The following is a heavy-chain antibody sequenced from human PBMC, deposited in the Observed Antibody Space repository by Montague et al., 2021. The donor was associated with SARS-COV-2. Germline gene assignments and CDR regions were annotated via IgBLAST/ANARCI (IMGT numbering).Heavy chain of an antibody. D-gene: IGHD3-10*01. CDR1: GFTFSSYA. Sequence: SLRLSCAASGFTFSSYAMSWVRRAPGKGLEWVSAISGSGGSTYYADSVKGRFTISRDNSKNTLYLQMNSLRAEDTAVYYCAGTLLWFGELLYYYGMDVWGQGTTVTVSS. J-gene: IGHJ6*02. V-gene: IGHV3-23*01. CDR3: AGTLLWFGELLYYYGMDV. CDR2: ISGSGGST.